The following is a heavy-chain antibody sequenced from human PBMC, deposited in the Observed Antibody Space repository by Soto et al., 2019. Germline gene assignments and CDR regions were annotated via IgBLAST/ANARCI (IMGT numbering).Heavy chain of an antibody. Sequence: EVQLLESGGGLVQPGGSLRLSCAASGFTFSNYAMTWVRQAPGKGLEWVSVINNIGSTTYYSDSVKGRFSISRDNSKSTLYLQMNSLRSEDTALYFCAKYLPPSPTTGRWFVPWGQGTLVTVSS. V-gene: IGHV3-23*05. CDR3: AKYLPPSPTTGRWFVP. D-gene: IGHD1-26*01. CDR1: GFTFSNYA. CDR2: INNIGSTT. J-gene: IGHJ5*02.